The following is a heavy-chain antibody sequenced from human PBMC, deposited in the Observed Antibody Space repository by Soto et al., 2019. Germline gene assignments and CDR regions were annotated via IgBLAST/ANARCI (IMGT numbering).Heavy chain of an antibody. D-gene: IGHD2-2*01. CDR3: ARYYCSRCYDAFDI. CDR2: ISAYNGNT. V-gene: IGHV1-18*01. Sequence: ASVKVSCKASGYTFTSYGISWVRQAPGQGLEWMGWISAYNGNTNYAQKLQGRVTMTTDTSTSTAYMELRSLRSDDTAVYYCARYYCSRCYDAFDIWGQGTMVTVSS. J-gene: IGHJ3*02. CDR1: GYTFTSYG.